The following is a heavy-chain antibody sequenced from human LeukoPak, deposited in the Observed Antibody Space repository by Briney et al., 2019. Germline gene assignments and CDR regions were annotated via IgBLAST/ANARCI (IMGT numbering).Heavy chain of an antibody. Sequence: GGSLRLSCAASGFTFDDYAMTWVRQAPGKGLEWVSSITGSGDGTSAADSVKGRFSISRDNSKNTLYLQMNSLRAVDTAVYYCAKGPLAALGDYWGQGTLVTVSS. CDR3: AKGPLAALGDY. CDR1: GFTFDDYA. CDR2: ITGSGDGT. D-gene: IGHD2-15*01. V-gene: IGHV3-23*01. J-gene: IGHJ4*02.